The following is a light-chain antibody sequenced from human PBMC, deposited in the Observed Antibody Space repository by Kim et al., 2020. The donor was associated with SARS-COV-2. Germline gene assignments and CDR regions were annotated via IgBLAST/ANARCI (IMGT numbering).Light chain of an antibody. CDR3: QQYDSWPPLS. V-gene: IGKV3-15*01. J-gene: IGKJ4*01. CDR1: QSISSN. CDR2: GAS. Sequence: EIVMTQSPVTLSVSPGERATLSCRASQSISSNLAWYQQKPGQAPRLLIYGASTRATGIPARFSGSGSGTEFTLTINSLQSEDFAVYYCQQYDSWPPLSFGGGTKVDIK.